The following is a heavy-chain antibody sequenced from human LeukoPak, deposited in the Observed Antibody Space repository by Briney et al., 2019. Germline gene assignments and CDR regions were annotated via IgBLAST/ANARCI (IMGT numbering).Heavy chain of an antibody. V-gene: IGHV1-2*02. D-gene: IGHD3-16*01. J-gene: IGHJ4*02. CDR1: GYTFTGYY. Sequence: ASVKVSCKASGYTFTGYYMHWVRQAPGQGLEWMGWINPNSGGTNYAQKFQGRVTMTRDTSISTACMELSRLRSDDTAVYYCARVFGFWGLNMDSWGQGTLVTVSS. CDR3: ARVFGFWGLNMDS. CDR2: INPNSGGT.